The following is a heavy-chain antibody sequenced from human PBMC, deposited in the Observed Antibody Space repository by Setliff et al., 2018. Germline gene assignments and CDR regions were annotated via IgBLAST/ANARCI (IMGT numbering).Heavy chain of an antibody. CDR1: SGSFSGYY. J-gene: IGHJ6*03. D-gene: IGHD3-3*01. V-gene: IGHV4-34*01. CDR3: ARMSGFLYMDV. Sequence: TSETLSLTCAVYSGSFSGYYWSWIRQPPGKGLEWIVNIHHSGKAYYNPSLKSRVTISLDTSKSQFFLKLNSVTAADTAVYYCARMSGFLYMDVWGKGTPVTVSS. CDR2: IHHSGKA.